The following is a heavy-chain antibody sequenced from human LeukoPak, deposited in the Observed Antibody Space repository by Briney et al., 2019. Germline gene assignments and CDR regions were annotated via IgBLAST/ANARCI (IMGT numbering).Heavy chain of an antibody. V-gene: IGHV3-48*03. Sequence: GGSLRLSCAASGFTFSSYEMNWVRQAPGKGLEWVSYILSSGRTIYYADSVKGRFTISRDNAKNSLYLQMNSLSAEDTAVYYCARAPGVDYGSGSYQPPYFDYWGQGTLVTVS. CDR2: ILSSGRTI. D-gene: IGHD3-10*01. CDR3: ARAPGVDYGSGSYQPPYFDY. CDR1: GFTFSSYE. J-gene: IGHJ4*02.